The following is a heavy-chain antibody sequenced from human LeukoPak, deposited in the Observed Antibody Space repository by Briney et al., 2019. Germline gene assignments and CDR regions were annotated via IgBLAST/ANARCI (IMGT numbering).Heavy chain of an antibody. CDR2: ISYDGSNK. CDR3: AKDGLGGWYGI. V-gene: IGHV3-30-3*01. J-gene: IGHJ3*02. D-gene: IGHD2-15*01. CDR1: GFTFSSYA. Sequence: PGRSLRLSCAASGFTFSSYAMHWVRQAPGKGLEWVAVISYDGSNKYYADSVKGRFTISRDNSKNTLYLQMNSLRAEDTAVYYCAKDGLGGWYGIWGQGTMVTVSS.